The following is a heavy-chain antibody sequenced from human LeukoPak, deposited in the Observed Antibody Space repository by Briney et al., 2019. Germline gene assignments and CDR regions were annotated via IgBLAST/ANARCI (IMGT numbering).Heavy chain of an antibody. CDR1: GASISSGSNY. D-gene: IGHD6-13*01. J-gene: IGHJ4*02. CDR2: IYSSGST. V-gene: IGHV4-39*07. Sequence: SETLSLTCSVSGASISSGSNYWGWIRQPPGKTLEWIGSIYSSGSTYYNPSLKSRVTISVDTSKNQFSLKLSSVTAADTAVYYCARRAAAGSPNDYWGQGTLVTVSS. CDR3: ARRAAAGSPNDY.